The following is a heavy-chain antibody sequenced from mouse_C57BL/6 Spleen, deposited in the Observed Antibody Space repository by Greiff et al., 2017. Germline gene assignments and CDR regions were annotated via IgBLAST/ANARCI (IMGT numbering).Heavy chain of an antibody. J-gene: IGHJ3*01. V-gene: IGHV1-18*01. CDR3: ARRSSYYGGSSAWFAD. CDR1: GYTFTDYN. Sequence: EVQLVESGPELVKPGASVKIPCKASGYTFTDYNMDWVKQSPGKSLEWIGDINPNNGGTIYNQKFKGKATLTVDKSSSTAYMGLRSLTSEDTAVYYCARRSSYYGGSSAWFADWGQGTLVTVSA. D-gene: IGHD1-1*01. CDR2: INPNNGGT.